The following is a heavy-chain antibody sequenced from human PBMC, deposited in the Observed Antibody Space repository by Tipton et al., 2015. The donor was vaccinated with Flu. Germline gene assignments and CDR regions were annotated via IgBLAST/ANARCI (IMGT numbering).Heavy chain of an antibody. CDR2: ISTYNGNT. CDR3: AREFLEWSLGDYYYYYGMDV. Sequence: QLVQSGAEVKKPGASVKVSCKASGYTFTTYGISWVRQAPGQGLEWIGWISTYNGNTNYAQKLQGRVTMTTDTSTSTAYMELRSLRSDDTAVYYCAREFLEWSLGDYYYYYGMDVWGQGATVTVSS. D-gene: IGHD3-3*01. CDR1: GYTFTTYG. V-gene: IGHV1-18*01. J-gene: IGHJ6*02.